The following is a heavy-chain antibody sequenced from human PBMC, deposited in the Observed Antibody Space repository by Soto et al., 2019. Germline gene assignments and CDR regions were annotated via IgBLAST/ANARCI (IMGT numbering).Heavy chain of an antibody. CDR3: AKDRVPGFDP. CDR2: ISYDGSNK. Sequence: QVQLVESGGGVVQPGRSLRLSCAASGFTFSSYGMHWVRQAPGKGLEWVAVISYDGSNKYYADSVKGRFTISRDNSKHTLYLQMNSLRAEDTAVYYCAKDRVPGFDPWGQGTLVTVSS. V-gene: IGHV3-30*18. CDR1: GFTFSSYG. J-gene: IGHJ5*02.